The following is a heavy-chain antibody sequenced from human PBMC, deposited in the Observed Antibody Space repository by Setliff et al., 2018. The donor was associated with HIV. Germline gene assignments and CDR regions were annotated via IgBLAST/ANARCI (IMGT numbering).Heavy chain of an antibody. Sequence: SETLSLTCAVYGGSFSGYYWSWIRQPPGKGLEWIGEIYHSGSTNYNPSLKSRVTISIDKSKNQFSLKVNSVTAADTAVYYCARASEGYTYGYGFDIWGQGTMVTVSS. CDR2: IYHSGST. J-gene: IGHJ3*02. D-gene: IGHD5-18*01. CDR1: GGSFSGYY. CDR3: ARASEGYTYGYGFDI. V-gene: IGHV4-34*01.